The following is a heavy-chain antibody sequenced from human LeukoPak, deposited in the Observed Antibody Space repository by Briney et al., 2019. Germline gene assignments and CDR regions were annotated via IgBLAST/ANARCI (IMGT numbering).Heavy chain of an antibody. CDR2: FYYSRST. V-gene: IGHV4-39*01. J-gene: IGHJ4*02. CDR1: GGSVSSSSDY. CDR3: ANLYNSGSYFGY. Sequence: SETLSLTCTVSGGSVSSSSDYWGWIGQPPGKGLEGIGSFYYSRSTYYNPALKSRVTISVDTSKNQFSLKLSSVTAADTAVYYCANLYNSGSYFGYWGQGTLVTVSS. D-gene: IGHD3-10*01.